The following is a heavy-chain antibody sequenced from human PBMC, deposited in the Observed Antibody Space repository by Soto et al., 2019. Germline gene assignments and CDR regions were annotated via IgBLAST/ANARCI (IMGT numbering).Heavy chain of an antibody. V-gene: IGHV3-11*01. CDR2: ISSRSSTI. Sequence: QVQLVESGGGLVKPGGSLRLSCAASGFTFSDYYMSWIRQAPGKGLEWVSYISSRSSTIFYADSVKGRFTISRDNIKNSLDLQMNSLRAEDAAVYYCAGGTNGAVFVYWGQGILVTVSS. CDR3: AGGTNGAVFVY. J-gene: IGHJ4*02. D-gene: IGHD2-8*01. CDR1: GFTFSDYY.